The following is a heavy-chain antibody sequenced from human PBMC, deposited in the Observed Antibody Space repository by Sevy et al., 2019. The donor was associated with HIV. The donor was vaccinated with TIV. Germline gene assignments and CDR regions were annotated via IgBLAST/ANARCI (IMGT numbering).Heavy chain of an antibody. J-gene: IGHJ6*02. Sequence: GGSLRLSCVVSGFSVSSNYMSWVRQAPGKGLEWVSNIYSDGRTYYADSVRGRFTISRDTSKNTVYLEMKSLRAEDTAVYYCTREDIVVGEDNHYGMDVWGHGTTVTVSS. V-gene: IGHV3-53*01. CDR2: IYSDGRT. D-gene: IGHD2-15*01. CDR1: GFSVSSNY. CDR3: TREDIVVGEDNHYGMDV.